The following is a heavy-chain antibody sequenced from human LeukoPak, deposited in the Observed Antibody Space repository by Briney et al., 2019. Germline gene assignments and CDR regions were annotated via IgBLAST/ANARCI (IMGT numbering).Heavy chain of an antibody. CDR3: ASPQWLAF. Sequence: GGSLRLSCAASGFTFSSYTMNWVRQAPGKGLEWVSSIGSGSSHIYYADSVKGRFTISRDNAKNSLYLQMNGLRAEDTAIYYCASPQWLAFWGQGTLVTVSS. J-gene: IGHJ4*02. D-gene: IGHD6-19*01. V-gene: IGHV3-21*01. CDR2: IGSGSSHI. CDR1: GFTFSSYT.